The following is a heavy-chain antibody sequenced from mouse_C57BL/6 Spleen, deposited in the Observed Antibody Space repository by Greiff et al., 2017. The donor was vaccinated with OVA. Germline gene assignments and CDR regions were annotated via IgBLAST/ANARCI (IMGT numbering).Heavy chain of an antibody. CDR2: IDPSDSYT. J-gene: IGHJ3*01. CDR1: GYTFTSYW. CDR3: ARPYYDSSWFAY. V-gene: IGHV1-50*01. D-gene: IGHD2-4*01. Sequence: QVQLQQPGAELVKPGASVKLSCKASGYTFTSYWMQWVKQRPGQGLEWIGEIDPSDSYTNYNQKFKGKATLTVDTSSSTAYMQLSSLTSEDSAVYYCARPYYDSSWFAYWGQGTLVTVSA.